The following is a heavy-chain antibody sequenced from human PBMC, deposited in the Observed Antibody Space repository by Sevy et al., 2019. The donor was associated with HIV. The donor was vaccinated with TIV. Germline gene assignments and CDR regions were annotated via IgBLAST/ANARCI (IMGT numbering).Heavy chain of an antibody. CDR3: AILGRGYSYGTHWFDP. Sequence: ASVKVSCKVSGYTLTELSMHWVRRAPGKGLEWMGGFDPEDGETIYAQKFQGRVTMTEDTSTDTAYMELSSLRSEDTAVYYCAILGRGYSYGTHWFDPWGQGTLVTVSS. D-gene: IGHD5-18*01. J-gene: IGHJ5*02. CDR1: GYTLTELS. V-gene: IGHV1-24*01. CDR2: FDPEDGET.